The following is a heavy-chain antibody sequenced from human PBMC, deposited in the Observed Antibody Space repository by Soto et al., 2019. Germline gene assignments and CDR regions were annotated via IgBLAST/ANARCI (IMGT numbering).Heavy chain of an antibody. D-gene: IGHD3-22*01. CDR2: ISSSSSYI. V-gene: IGHV3-21*01. J-gene: IGHJ4*02. CDR3: ARETYYYDSSGYYTAPPPFDY. CDR1: GFTFSSYS. Sequence: PGGSLRLSCAASGFTFSSYSMNWVRQAPGKGLEWVSSISSSSSYIYYADSVKGRFTISRDNAKNSLYLQMNSLRVEDTAVYYCARETYYYDSSGYYTAPPPFDYWGQGTLVTVSS.